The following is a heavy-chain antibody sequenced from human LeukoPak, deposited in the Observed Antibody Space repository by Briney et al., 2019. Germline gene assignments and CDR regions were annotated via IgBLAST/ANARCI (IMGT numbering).Heavy chain of an antibody. CDR2: IYTSGST. J-gene: IGHJ6*03. CDR1: GGSISTYY. CDR3: ARDLSNRGRDYYYYMDV. Sequence: SETLSLTCTVSGGSISTYYWSWIRQPAGKGLEWIGRIYTSGSTNYNPSPKSRLTMSVDTSKNQFSLKLSSVTAADTAVYYCARDLSNRGRDYYYYMDVWGKGTTVTVSS. V-gene: IGHV4-4*07. D-gene: IGHD7-27*01.